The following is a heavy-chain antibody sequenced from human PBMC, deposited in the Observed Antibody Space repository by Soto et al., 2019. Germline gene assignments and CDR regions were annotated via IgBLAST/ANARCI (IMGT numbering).Heavy chain of an antibody. Sequence: QPGGSLRLSCAASGFAFSSYGMHWVRQAPGKGLEWVAVISYDGSNKYYADSVKGRFTISRDNSKNTLFLQMNSLRAEDTAVYYCAKESLRFRKHYGMDVWGQGSAVTVS. V-gene: IGHV3-30*18. CDR1: GFAFSSYG. CDR3: AKESLRFRKHYGMDV. J-gene: IGHJ6*02. CDR2: ISYDGSNK. D-gene: IGHD3-3*01.